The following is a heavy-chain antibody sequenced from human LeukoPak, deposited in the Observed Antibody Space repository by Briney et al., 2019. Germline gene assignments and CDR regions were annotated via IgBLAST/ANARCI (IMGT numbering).Heavy chain of an antibody. CDR3: AKGALKFDY. CDR1: GFTFSTYA. V-gene: IGHV3-23*01. J-gene: IGHJ4*02. CDR2: ISVSAGST. Sequence: GESLKLSCAASGFTFSTYAMSWVRQAPGKGLEWVSAISVSAGSTYYADSVKGRFTISRDNSKDTLYLQMSSLRAEDTAVYYCAKGALKFDYWGQGTLVTVSS.